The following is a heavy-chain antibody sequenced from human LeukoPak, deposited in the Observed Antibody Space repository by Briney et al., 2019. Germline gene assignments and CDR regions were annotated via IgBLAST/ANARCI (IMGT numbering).Heavy chain of an antibody. J-gene: IGHJ3*02. CDR3: AGGTDFWSGYYGAFDI. CDR1: GFTVSDNY. CDR2: IYSGGTT. Sequence: GGSLTLSCAASGFTVSDNYMSWVRQAPGKGLEWVSLIYSGGTTDFAESVKGRFTISRDISKNTLSLQLSSLRPEDTAVYFCAGGTDFWSGYYGAFDIWGQGTMVTVSS. D-gene: IGHD3-3*01. V-gene: IGHV3-53*01.